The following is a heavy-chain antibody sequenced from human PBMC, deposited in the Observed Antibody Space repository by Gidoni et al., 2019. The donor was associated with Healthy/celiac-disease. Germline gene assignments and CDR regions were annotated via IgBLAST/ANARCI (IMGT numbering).Heavy chain of an antibody. J-gene: IGHJ4*02. CDR3: AKAVFESQLQSHYFAY. Sequence: EVQLLESGGGLVQPGGSLRLSCAASGANFSSYAMSWVRQAPGRGLEWVSAISGIGGITYYSDSVTGRFTISRANSKTTLYLQMNSLRAEDTAVYYCAKAVFESQLQSHYFAYWGQGTLVTVSS. D-gene: IGHD1-26*01. V-gene: IGHV3-23*01. CDR2: ISGIGGIT. CDR1: GANFSSYA.